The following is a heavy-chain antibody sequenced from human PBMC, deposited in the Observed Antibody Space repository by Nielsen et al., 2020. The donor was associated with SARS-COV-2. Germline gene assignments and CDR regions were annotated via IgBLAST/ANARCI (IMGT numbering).Heavy chain of an antibody. D-gene: IGHD3-9*01. CDR2: IWYDGSNK. CDR1: GFTFSSYG. V-gene: IGHV3-30*02. J-gene: IGHJ4*02. Sequence: GGSLRLSCAASGFTFSSYGMHWVRQAPGKGLEWVAVIWYDGSNKYYADSVKGRFTISRDNSKNTLYLQMNSLRAEDTAVYYCAIPWQGLRYFDWLPMPLGYWGQGTLVTVSS. CDR3: AIPWQGLRYFDWLPMPLGY.